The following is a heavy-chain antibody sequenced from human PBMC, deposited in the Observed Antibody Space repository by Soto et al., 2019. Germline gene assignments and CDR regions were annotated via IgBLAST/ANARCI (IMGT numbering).Heavy chain of an antibody. CDR3: ARDRVTVVTDAFDI. D-gene: IGHD3-22*01. V-gene: IGHV3-21*01. CDR1: GFTFSTYS. CDR2: ISSSSSYI. J-gene: IGHJ3*02. Sequence: PGASLRLPCAASGFTFSTYSMNWARQAPGKGLEWVSSISSSSSYIYYADSVKGRFTISRDNAKNSLYLQMNSLRAEDTAVYYCARDRVTVVTDAFDIWGQGTMVTVSS.